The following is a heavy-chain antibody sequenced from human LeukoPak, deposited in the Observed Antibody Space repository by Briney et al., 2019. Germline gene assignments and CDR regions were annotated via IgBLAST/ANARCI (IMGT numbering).Heavy chain of an antibody. D-gene: IGHD1-26*01. Sequence: GGSLRLSCAASGFTFSSYWMSWVRQAPGKGLEWVANIKQDGSEKKYVDSVKGRFTISRDNAKNSLYLQMNSLRAEDTAVYYCARDPGGATHDAFDIWGQGTMVTVSS. J-gene: IGHJ3*02. V-gene: IGHV3-7*01. CDR3: ARDPGGATHDAFDI. CDR1: GFTFSSYW. CDR2: IKQDGSEK.